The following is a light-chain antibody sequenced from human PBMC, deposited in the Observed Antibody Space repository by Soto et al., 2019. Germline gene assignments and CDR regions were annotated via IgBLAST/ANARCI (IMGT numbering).Light chain of an antibody. CDR3: NSYSGGNTLYV. Sequence: QSVLAQPASVAWSPGQSITIPCNGTSNDNGGYNFVSWFQQHPGKAPKLLICDVTRRPSGVSVRFSGSKSGNTASLTISGLQAEDEADYYCNSYSGGNTLYVFGSGTKVTVL. CDR2: DVT. CDR1: SNDNGGYNF. J-gene: IGLJ1*01. V-gene: IGLV2-14*01.